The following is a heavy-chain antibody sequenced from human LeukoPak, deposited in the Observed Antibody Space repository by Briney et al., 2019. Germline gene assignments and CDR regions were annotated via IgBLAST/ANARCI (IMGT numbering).Heavy chain of an antibody. J-gene: IGHJ4*02. Sequence: ASVKVSCKASGYTFTIRHIQWVRQAPGQGLEWIGWINTNSGGTTYSQKFQGRITMTRDPSITTAYMELSSLRSDDTAVYYCARDYSTSSWDNWGQGTLVTVSS. V-gene: IGHV1-2*02. CDR1: GYTFTIRH. CDR2: INTNSGGT. CDR3: ARDYSTSSWDN. D-gene: IGHD6-13*01.